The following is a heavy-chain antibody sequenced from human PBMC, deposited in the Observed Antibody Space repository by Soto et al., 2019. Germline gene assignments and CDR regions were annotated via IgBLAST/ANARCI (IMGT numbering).Heavy chain of an antibody. CDR1: GGSLSSYY. D-gene: IGHD6-13*01. CDR2: IYYSGST. V-gene: IGHV4-59*01. J-gene: IGHJ4*02. CDR3: ARYSSSWLYYFDY. Sequence: TLSLTCTVSGGSLSSYYWSWIRQPPGKGLEWIGYIYYSGSTNYNPSLKSRVTISVDTSKNQFSLKLSSVTAADTAVYYCARYSSSWLYYFDYWGQGTLVTVSS.